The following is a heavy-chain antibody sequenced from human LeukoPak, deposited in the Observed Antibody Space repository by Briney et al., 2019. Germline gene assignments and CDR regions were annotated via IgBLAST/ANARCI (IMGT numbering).Heavy chain of an antibody. J-gene: IGHJ4*02. CDR3: ARDLAGHYYGSGSSFDY. CDR1: GFTFNIYW. V-gene: IGHV3-7*01. D-gene: IGHD3-10*01. CDR2: IKQDGSEQ. Sequence: PGGSLRLSCAASGFTFNIYWMSWVRQAPGKGLEWVANIKQDGSEQYYVDSVKGRFTISRDNAKNSLFLQMDSLRAEDTAVYYCARDLAGHYYGSGSSFDYWGQGTLVTVSS.